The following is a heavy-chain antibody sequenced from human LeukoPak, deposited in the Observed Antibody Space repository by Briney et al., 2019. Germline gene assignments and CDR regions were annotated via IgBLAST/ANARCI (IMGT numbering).Heavy chain of an antibody. CDR2: INHSGST. V-gene: IGHV4-34*01. J-gene: IGHJ5*02. Sequence: SEILSLTCAVYGGSFSGYYWSWIRQPPGKGLEWIGEINHSGSTNYNPSLKSRVTISAGTSKNQFSLKLSSVTAADTAVYYCARGAEYYDFWSGYYYWFDPWGQGTLVTVSS. D-gene: IGHD3-3*01. CDR3: ARGAEYYDFWSGYYYWFDP. CDR1: GGSFSGYY.